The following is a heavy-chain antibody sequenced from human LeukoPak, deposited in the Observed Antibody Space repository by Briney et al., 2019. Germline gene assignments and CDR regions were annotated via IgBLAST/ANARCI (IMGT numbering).Heavy chain of an antibody. CDR2: IYPGDSDT. J-gene: IGHJ4*02. CDR3: ARGRAYYDSSGKYYFDY. CDR1: GYSFTSYW. Sequence: GESLQISCKGSGYSFTSYWIGWVRQMPGKGLEWMGIIYPGDSDTRYSPSFQGQVTISADKSISTAYLQWSSLKASDTAMYYCARGRAYYDSSGKYYFDYWGQGTLVTVSS. D-gene: IGHD3-22*01. V-gene: IGHV5-51*01.